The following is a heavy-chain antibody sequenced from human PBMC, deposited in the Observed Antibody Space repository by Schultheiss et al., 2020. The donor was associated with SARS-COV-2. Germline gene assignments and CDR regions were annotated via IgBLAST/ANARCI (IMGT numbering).Heavy chain of an antibody. CDR1: GFTVSSNY. Sequence: GESLKISCAASGFTVSSNYMNWVRQAPGKGLEWVSVIYSGGSTYYADSVKGRFTISRDNSKNTLYLQMNSLSDEDTAVYYCARDLLAVAGAWFDPWGQGTLVTVSS. CDR3: ARDLLAVAGAWFDP. D-gene: IGHD6-19*01. V-gene: IGHV3-53*01. CDR2: IYSGGST. J-gene: IGHJ5*02.